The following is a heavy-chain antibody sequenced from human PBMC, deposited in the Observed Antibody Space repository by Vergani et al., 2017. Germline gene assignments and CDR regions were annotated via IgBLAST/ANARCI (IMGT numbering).Heavy chain of an antibody. CDR3: ARDAAFWSGYYPEY. CDR1: GYTFTSYG. J-gene: IGHJ4*02. V-gene: IGHV1-18*01. CDR2: ISAYNGNT. D-gene: IGHD3-3*01. Sequence: QVQLVQSGAEVKKPGASVKVSCKASGYTFTSYGISWVRQAPGQGLEWMGWISAYNGNTTYAQKLQGSVTMTTDTSTSTAYMGLRSLRSDDTAVYYCARDAAFWSGYYPEYWGQGTLVTVSS.